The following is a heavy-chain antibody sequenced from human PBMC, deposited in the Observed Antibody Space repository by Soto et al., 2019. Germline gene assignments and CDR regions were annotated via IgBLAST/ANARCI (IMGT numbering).Heavy chain of an antibody. Sequence: SETLSLTCTLSGGSISSGGYYWSWIRQHPGKGLEWIGYIYYSGSTYYNPSLKSRVTISVDTSKNQFSLKLSSVTAADTAVYYCARGDYSDNSGSRNWGQVNLVPVSS. CDR3: ARGDYSDNSGSRN. CDR1: GGSISSGGYY. V-gene: IGHV4-31*03. CDR2: IYYSGST. D-gene: IGHD3-22*01. J-gene: IGHJ4*02.